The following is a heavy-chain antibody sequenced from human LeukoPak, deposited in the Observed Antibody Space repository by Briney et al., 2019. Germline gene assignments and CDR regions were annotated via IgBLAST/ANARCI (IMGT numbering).Heavy chain of an antibody. J-gene: IGHJ6*03. CDR1: GFTFDDYA. CDR2: INWDGGST. Sequence: GGSLRLSCAASGFTFDDYAMHWVRQAPGKGLEWVSLINWDGGSTYYADSVKGRFTISRDNSKNTLYLQMNSLRAEDTAVYYCAKGDSSGWFNYYMDVWGKGTTVTVSS. D-gene: IGHD6-19*01. V-gene: IGHV3-43D*03. CDR3: AKGDSSGWFNYYMDV.